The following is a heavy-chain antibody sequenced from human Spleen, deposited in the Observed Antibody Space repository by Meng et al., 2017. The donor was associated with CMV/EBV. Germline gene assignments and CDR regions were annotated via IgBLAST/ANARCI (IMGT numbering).Heavy chain of an antibody. Sequence: QLQPQESGPGLVKPSETLSLTCTVSGGSISSSSYYWGWIRQPPGKGLEWIGSIYYSGSTYYNPSLKSRVTISVDTSKNQFSLKLSSVTAADTAVYYCARGIVGNWFDPWGQGTLVTVSS. CDR1: GGSISSSSYY. CDR3: ARGIVGNWFDP. D-gene: IGHD1-26*01. J-gene: IGHJ5*02. V-gene: IGHV4-39*07. CDR2: IYYSGST.